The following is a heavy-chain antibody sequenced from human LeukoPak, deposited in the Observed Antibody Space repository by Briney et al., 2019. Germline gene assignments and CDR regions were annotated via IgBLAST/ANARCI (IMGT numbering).Heavy chain of an antibody. D-gene: IGHD3-22*01. CDR3: ARALRYDDSSGYYAY. Sequence: GASVKVSCKASGYTFTGHYMHWVRQAPGQGPEWMGWINPKSGVTNYAQTLQGRVTMTRDTSISMVYMELSRLTTGDTAVYFCARALRYDDSSGYYAYWGQGTLVTVSS. J-gene: IGHJ4*02. CDR1: GYTFTGHY. V-gene: IGHV1-2*02. CDR2: INPKSGVT.